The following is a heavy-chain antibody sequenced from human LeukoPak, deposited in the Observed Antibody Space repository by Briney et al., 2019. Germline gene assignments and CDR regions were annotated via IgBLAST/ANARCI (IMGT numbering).Heavy chain of an antibody. J-gene: IGHJ3*02. Sequence: PSETLSLTCSLSGGSISPYYWSWIRQPPGKGLEWIGYIYYSGSTNYNPSLKSRVTISVDTSKNQFSLKLSSVTAADTAVYYRARDKGPPAGRAFDIWGQGTMVTVSS. CDR1: GGSISPYY. CDR3: ARDKGPPAGRAFDI. D-gene: IGHD6-25*01. CDR2: IYYSGST. V-gene: IGHV4-59*01.